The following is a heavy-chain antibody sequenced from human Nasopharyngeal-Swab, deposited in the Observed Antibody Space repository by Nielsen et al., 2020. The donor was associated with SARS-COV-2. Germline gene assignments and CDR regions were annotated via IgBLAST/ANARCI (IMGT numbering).Heavy chain of an antibody. CDR3: ARGKSNSRVVRGYFDY. CDR2: FYYSGST. Sequence: RRKCPGKAREWFGYFYYSGSTNYNPSLKSRVTISVDTSKNQFSLKLSSVTAADTAVYYCARGKSNSRVVRGYFDYWGQGTLVTVSS. D-gene: IGHD3-10*01. V-gene: IGHV4-59*13. J-gene: IGHJ4*02.